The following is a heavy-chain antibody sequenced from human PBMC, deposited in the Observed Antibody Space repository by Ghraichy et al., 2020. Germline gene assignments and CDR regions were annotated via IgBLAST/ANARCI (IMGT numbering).Heavy chain of an antibody. D-gene: IGHD1-20*01. Sequence: SETLSLTCTVSGYSISSGYYWGWIRQPPGKGLEWIGSIYNRGTNYYNPSHTSRATISVDTYKNQFSLRLNSVTAADTAVFYCARVAAADITYFYYYYYMDVWGKGTTVTVSS. CDR2: IYNRGTN. J-gene: IGHJ6*03. CDR3: ARVAAADITYFYYYYYMDV. V-gene: IGHV4-38-2*02. CDR1: GYSISSGYY.